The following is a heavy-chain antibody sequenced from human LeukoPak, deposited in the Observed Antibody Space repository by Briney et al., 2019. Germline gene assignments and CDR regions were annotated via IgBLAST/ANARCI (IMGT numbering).Heavy chain of an antibody. D-gene: IGHD1-26*01. CDR1: GFTFTNSA. Sequence: SVKVSCKASGFTFTNSAMQWVRQARGQRLEWIGWIVVGSGNTNYAQKFQERVTTTRDMSTSTAYMELSSLRSEDTAVYYCAAAGESGSYSAWFDPWGQGTLVTVSS. V-gene: IGHV1-58*02. CDR2: IVVGSGNT. CDR3: AAAGESGSYSAWFDP. J-gene: IGHJ5*02.